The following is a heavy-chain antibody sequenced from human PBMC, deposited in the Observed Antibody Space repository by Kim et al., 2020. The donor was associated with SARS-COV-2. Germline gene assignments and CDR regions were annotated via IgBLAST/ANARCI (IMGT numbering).Heavy chain of an antibody. CDR3: ARPLDFDY. V-gene: IGHV5-51*01. J-gene: IGHJ4*02. CDR2: DTVT. Sequence: DTVTRYSPSFQGQVTISADKSISTAYLQWSSLKASDTAMYYCARPLDFDYRGQGTLVTVSS.